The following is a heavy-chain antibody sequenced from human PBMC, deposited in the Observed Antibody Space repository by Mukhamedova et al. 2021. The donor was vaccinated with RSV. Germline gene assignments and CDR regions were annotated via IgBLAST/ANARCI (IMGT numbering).Heavy chain of an antibody. CDR3: ARRGGTAGEAFDI. J-gene: IGHJ3*02. D-gene: IGHD6-13*01. V-gene: IGHV3-7*01. Sequence: QAPGKGLEWVANIKQDGSEKYYVDSVKGRFTISRDNAKNSLYLQMNSLRAEDTAVYYCARRGGTAGEAFDIWGQGTMVTASS. CDR2: IKQDGSEK.